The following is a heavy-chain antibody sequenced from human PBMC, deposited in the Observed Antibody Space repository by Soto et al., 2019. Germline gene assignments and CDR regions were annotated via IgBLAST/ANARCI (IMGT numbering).Heavy chain of an antibody. CDR3: ARDRPYTGIVGATLNWFDP. CDR2: TYYRSKWYN. D-gene: IGHD1-26*01. J-gene: IGHJ5*02. Sequence: SQTLSLTCAISGDSVSSNSAAWNWIRQSPSRGLEWLGRTYYRSKWYNDYAVSVKSRITINPDTSKNQLSLQLNSVTPEDTAVYYCARDRPYTGIVGATLNWFDPWGQGTLVTGSS. CDR1: GDSVSSNSAA. V-gene: IGHV6-1*01.